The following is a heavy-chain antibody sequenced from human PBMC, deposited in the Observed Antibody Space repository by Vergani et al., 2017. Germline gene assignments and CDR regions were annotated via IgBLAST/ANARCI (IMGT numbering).Heavy chain of an antibody. D-gene: IGHD6-13*01. V-gene: IGHV4-4*03. J-gene: IGHJ4*02. CDR1: GGSISGTNW. CDR3: ARLQFGAAAPDY. Sequence: QVQLQESGPGLVKPPGTLSLTCAVSGGSISGTNWWSWVRQSPGKGLEWIGEIYHSGSTNYNPSLKSRVTISVDKSKNQFSLKLTSVTAADTAVYYCARLQFGAAAPDYWGQGTLVIVSS. CDR2: IYHSGST.